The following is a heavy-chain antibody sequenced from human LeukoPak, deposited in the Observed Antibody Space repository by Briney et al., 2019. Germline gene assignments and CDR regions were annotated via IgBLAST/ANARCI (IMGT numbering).Heavy chain of an antibody. D-gene: IGHD6-13*01. CDR2: ISSSGSTI. CDR1: GFTFSDYY. Sequence: PGGSLRLSCAASGFTFSDYYMSWIRQAPGKGLEWVSDISSSGSTIYYADSVKSRFTISRDNAKNSPYLQMTSLRAEDAAVYYCARDWSYLPHGAAGENDIWGQGTMGTVSS. J-gene: IGHJ3*02. V-gene: IGHV3-11*01. CDR3: ARDWSYLPHGAAGENDI.